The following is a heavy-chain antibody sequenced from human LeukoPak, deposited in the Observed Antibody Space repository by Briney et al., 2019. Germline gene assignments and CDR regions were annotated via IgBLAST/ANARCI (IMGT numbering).Heavy chain of an antibody. CDR3: ARQGESNSWYSPDY. CDR1: GGSISSDNYY. J-gene: IGHJ4*02. D-gene: IGHD6-13*01. V-gene: IGHV4-39*01. CDR2: VFYTGNT. Sequence: SETLSLTCTVSGGSISSDNYYWGWIRQPPGKGLEWIGSVFYTGNTYYNPSLKSRVTMSVDTSKNQFSLTLTSVTAADTAVYYCARQGESNSWYSPDYWGQGTLVTVSS.